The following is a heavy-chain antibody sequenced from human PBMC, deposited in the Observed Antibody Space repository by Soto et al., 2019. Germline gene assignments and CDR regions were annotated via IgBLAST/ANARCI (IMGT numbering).Heavy chain of an antibody. D-gene: IGHD6-13*01. CDR2: MYYSGRT. J-gene: IGHJ6*02. CDR3: ASLMEGIRREYGMDV. Sequence: PSETLSLTCTVSGSSISSSTYYWGWIRQPPGKGLEWIGSMYYSGRTYYNPSLKSRVTISVGTSKNQFSLKLSSVTAADTAVYYCASLMEGIRREYGMDVWGQGTTVTVSS. V-gene: IGHV4-39*01. CDR1: GSSISSSTYY.